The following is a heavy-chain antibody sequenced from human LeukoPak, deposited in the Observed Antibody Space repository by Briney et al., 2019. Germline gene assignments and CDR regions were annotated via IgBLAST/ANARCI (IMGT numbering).Heavy chain of an antibody. Sequence: GGSLRLSCAASGFSFSDYYMNWIRQAPGKGLEWVSHTSGNRKYVSHADSVKGRSTISRDNAKNSLYLQLSSLRVEDTAIYYCARGPQRGVIMNWGQGTLVTVSS. J-gene: IGHJ4*02. D-gene: IGHD3-10*01. CDR1: GFSFSDYY. V-gene: IGHV3-11*06. CDR2: TSGNRKYV. CDR3: ARGPQRGVIMN.